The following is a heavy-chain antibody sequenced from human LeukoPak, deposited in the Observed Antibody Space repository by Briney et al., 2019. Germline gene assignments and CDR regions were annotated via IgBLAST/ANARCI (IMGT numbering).Heavy chain of an antibody. D-gene: IGHD6-13*01. V-gene: IGHV1-2*06. CDR1: GYTFTGYY. CDR2: INPNSGGT. Sequence: GASVKVSCKASGYTFTGYYMHWVRQAPGQGLEWIGRINPNSGGTNYAQKFQGRVTMTRDTSISTAYMELSRLRSDDTAVYYCARDESQQLVLDNWFDPWGQGTLVTVSS. CDR3: ARDESQQLVLDNWFDP. J-gene: IGHJ5*02.